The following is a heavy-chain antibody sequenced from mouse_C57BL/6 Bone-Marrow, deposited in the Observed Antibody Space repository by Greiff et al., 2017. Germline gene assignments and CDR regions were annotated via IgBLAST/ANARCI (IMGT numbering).Heavy chain of an antibody. CDR3: TRRRGVYYGSSYYAMDY. CDR1: GYTFTDYE. Sequence: QVQLKQSGAELVRPGASVTLSCKASGYTFTDYEMHWVKQTPVHGLEWIGAIDPETGGTAYNQKFKGKAILTADKSSSTAYMELRSLTSEDSAVYYCTRRRGVYYGSSYYAMDYWGQGTSVTDSS. J-gene: IGHJ4*01. CDR2: IDPETGGT. D-gene: IGHD1-1*01. V-gene: IGHV1-15*01.